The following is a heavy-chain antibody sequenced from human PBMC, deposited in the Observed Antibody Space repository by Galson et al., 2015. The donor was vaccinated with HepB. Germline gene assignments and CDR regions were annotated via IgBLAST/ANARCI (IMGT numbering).Heavy chain of an antibody. Sequence: QSGAEVKKPGESLKISCKASGYTFTAYYIQWVRQAPGQGLEWMGWMNSNNGGTKYAQQFQGRVTMTRDTSISTAYMEMSSLTSDDTAIYYCVRLYEGDYWFDPWGQGTLVTVSS. CDR1: GYTFTAYY. D-gene: IGHD2-21*02. J-gene: IGHJ5*02. CDR3: VRLYEGDYWFDP. V-gene: IGHV1-2*02. CDR2: MNSNNGGT.